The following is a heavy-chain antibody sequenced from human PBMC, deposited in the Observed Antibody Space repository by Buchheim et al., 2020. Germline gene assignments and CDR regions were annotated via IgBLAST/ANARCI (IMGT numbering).Heavy chain of an antibody. J-gene: IGHJ4*02. CDR3: AVLPTMVRGFTTAVI. Sequence: QVQLQESGPGLVKPSETLSLTCTVSGGSISSYYWSWIRQPPGKGLEWIGYIYYSGSTNYNPSLKSRVTISVDTSKNQFSLKLSSVTAADTAVYYCAVLPTMVRGFTTAVIWGQGTL. CDR2: IYYSGST. V-gene: IGHV4-59*01. CDR1: GGSISSYY. D-gene: IGHD3-10*01.